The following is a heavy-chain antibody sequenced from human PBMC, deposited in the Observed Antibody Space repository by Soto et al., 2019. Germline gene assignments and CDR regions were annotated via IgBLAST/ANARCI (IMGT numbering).Heavy chain of an antibody. Sequence: QVQLQESGPGLVKPSGTLSLTCAVSGGSISDNNWWSWVRQPPGKGLEWIGEIYHRGTTNYNPPPQRRVTISMDKSKNQISMVLNSVTAADSAVYYCARHIGVAGTRGFDYWGQGTLVTVSS. CDR1: GGSISDNNW. J-gene: IGHJ4*02. CDR2: IYHRGTT. CDR3: ARHIGVAGTRGFDY. D-gene: IGHD6-19*01. V-gene: IGHV4-4*02.